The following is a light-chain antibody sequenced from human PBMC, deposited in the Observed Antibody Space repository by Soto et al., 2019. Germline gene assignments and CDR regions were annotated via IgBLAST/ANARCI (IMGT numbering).Light chain of an antibody. CDR2: GAS. J-gene: IGKJ3*01. CDR1: QTISTIY. CDR3: QQYGTSPFN. Sequence: EVVLTQSPGTLSLSPGERATLSCRASQTISTIYLAWYQQKPGQSPRLLIYGASIRATGTPDRFSGSGSGTDFTLTISRLEPEDFAVYYCQQYGTSPFNFGPGTKVAFK. V-gene: IGKV3-20*01.